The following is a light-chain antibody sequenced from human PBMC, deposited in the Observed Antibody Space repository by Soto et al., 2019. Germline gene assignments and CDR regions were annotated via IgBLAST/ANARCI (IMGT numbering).Light chain of an antibody. Sequence: QSVLTQPPSASGTPGQRVTISCSGSNSKIGSNPVNWYQQLPGTAPKLLIYDNNKRPSGIPDRFSGSKSGTSATLGITGLQTGDEADYYCGTWDTSLSVVVFGGGTKLTVL. CDR2: DNN. V-gene: IGLV1-51*01. CDR3: GTWDTSLSVVV. J-gene: IGLJ2*01. CDR1: NSKIGSNP.